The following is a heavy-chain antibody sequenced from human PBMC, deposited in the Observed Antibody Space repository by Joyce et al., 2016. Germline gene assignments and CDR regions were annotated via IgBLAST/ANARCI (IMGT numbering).Heavy chain of an antibody. J-gene: IGHJ3*01. D-gene: IGHD3-9*01. CDR2: IIPICTTT. Sequence: QVQLVQSGAEVKKPGSSVKVSCKASGGTFRNYDISWVRQAPGLGLEWMGGIIPICTTTNYAQKFQGRVTITADESTSTAYMELSSLRAEDTAVYYCARGLPVTYDILTGYQGGWDAFDFWGQGTMVTVSS. V-gene: IGHV1-69*01. CDR3: ARGLPVTYDILTGYQGGWDAFDF. CDR1: GGTFRNYD.